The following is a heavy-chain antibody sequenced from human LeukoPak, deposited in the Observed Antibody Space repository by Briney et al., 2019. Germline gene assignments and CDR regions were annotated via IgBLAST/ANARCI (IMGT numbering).Heavy chain of an antibody. D-gene: IGHD6-19*01. CDR2: ISSNSNYI. CDR1: GFTFSSYS. CDR3: ARDLSVAGFDF. V-gene: IGHV3-21*01. J-gene: IGHJ3*01. Sequence: GWSLRLSCAGSGFTFSSYSMNWVRQAPGKGLEWVSSISSNSNYIFYADSVKGRFTISRENAKNSLFLQMNTLRAEDTAVYYCARDLSVAGFDFWGQGTMVTVSS.